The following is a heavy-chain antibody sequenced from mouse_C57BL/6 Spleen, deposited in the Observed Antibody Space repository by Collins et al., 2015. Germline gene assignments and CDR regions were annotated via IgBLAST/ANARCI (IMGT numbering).Heavy chain of an antibody. Sequence: EVQLQQSGAELVKPGASVKLSCTASGFNIKDYYMHWVKQRTEQGLEWIGRIDPEDGETKYAPKFQGKATITADTSSNTAYLQLSSLTSEDTAVYYCANGYGSSYSYWYFDVWGTGTTVTVSS. CDR3: ANGYGSSYSYWYFDV. D-gene: IGHD1-1*01. J-gene: IGHJ1*03. CDR2: IDPEDGET. CDR1: GFNIKDYY. V-gene: IGHV14-2*01.